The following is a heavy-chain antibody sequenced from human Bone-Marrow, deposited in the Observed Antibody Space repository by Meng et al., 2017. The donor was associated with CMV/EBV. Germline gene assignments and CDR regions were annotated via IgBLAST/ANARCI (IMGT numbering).Heavy chain of an antibody. J-gene: IGHJ4*02. CDR3: ARGWRDGYNYALFGY. Sequence: GESLKISCAASGFTFSSYAMSWVRQAPGKGLEWVSAISGSGGSTSYADSVKGRFTISRDNAKNTLYLQMNSLRAEDTAVYYCARGWRDGYNYALFGYWGQGTLVTVSS. CDR2: ISGSGGST. D-gene: IGHD5-24*01. V-gene: IGHV3-23*01. CDR1: GFTFSSYA.